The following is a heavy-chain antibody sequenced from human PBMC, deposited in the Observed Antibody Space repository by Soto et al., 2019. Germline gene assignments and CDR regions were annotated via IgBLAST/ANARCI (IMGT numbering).Heavy chain of an antibody. Sequence: EVQLVESGGGLVQPGRSLRLSCAASGFTFDDYAMHWVRQAPGKGLEWVSGISWNSGSIGYADSVKGRFTISRDNAKNSLYLQMNSLRAEYTALYYCAKDKMMETTLFDYWGQGTLVTVSS. CDR1: GFTFDDYA. J-gene: IGHJ4*02. D-gene: IGHD4-17*01. CDR2: ISWNSGSI. CDR3: AKDKMMETTLFDY. V-gene: IGHV3-9*01.